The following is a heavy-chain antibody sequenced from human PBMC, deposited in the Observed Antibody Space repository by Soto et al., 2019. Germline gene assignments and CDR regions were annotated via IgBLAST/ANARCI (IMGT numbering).Heavy chain of an antibody. Sequence: PSETLSLTCAVSGYSISSSNWLGWIRQPPGKGLEWIGYVYDSGSRYYNPSLKSRATMSADASKNQFSLRLTSVTAADTAMYFCARDSHYDLLTGYLGLDYWSQGNMVTVSS. D-gene: IGHD3-9*01. J-gene: IGHJ4*02. CDR3: ARDSHYDLLTGYLGLDY. CDR1: GYSISSSNW. CDR2: VYDSGSR. V-gene: IGHV4-28*03.